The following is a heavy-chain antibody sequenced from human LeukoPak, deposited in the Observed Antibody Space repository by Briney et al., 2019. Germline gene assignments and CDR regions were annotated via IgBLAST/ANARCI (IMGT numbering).Heavy chain of an antibody. CDR1: GYTFTGYY. CDR3: ARERDYYDSPLGY. D-gene: IGHD3-22*01. CDR2: INPNSGGT. V-gene: IGHV1-2*02. J-gene: IGHJ4*02. Sequence: ASVKVSCKASGYTFTGYYMHWVRQAPGQGLEWMGWINPNSGGTNYAQKFQGRVTMTRDTSTSTVYMELSSLRSEDTAVYYCARERDYYDSPLGYWGQGTLVTVSS.